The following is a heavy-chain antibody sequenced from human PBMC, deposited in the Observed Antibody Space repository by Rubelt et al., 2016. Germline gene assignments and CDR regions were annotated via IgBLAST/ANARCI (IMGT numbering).Heavy chain of an antibody. D-gene: IGHD6-13*01. V-gene: IGHV3-33*08. CDR1: GFTFSDAW. CDR3: ARTYSSSWYVPWFDP. J-gene: IGHJ5*02. Sequence: VQLVESGGGLVQPGGSLRLSCAASGFTFSDAWMSWVRQAPGKGLEGVGVIWYDGSNNRFADSVKGRFTISRENTKNKLYLQINCLSAEDTAVYYCARTYSSSWYVPWFDPWGQGTLVTVSS. CDR2: IWYDGSNN.